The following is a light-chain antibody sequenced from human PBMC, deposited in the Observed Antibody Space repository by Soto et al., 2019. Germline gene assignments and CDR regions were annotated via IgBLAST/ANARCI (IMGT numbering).Light chain of an antibody. CDR2: NAS. CDR1: QSVTTK. V-gene: IGKV3-15*01. J-gene: IGKJ3*01. CDR3: HQYNTWPPRFT. Sequence: ELVITQSPATLSVSPGDRATVSCRAIQSVTTKLAWYQQRPGQTPRLLIYNASTRATAVPARFSGGGSVTEFSLTISSLQSDDFGVYYCHQYNTWPPRFTFGPGTKVDIK.